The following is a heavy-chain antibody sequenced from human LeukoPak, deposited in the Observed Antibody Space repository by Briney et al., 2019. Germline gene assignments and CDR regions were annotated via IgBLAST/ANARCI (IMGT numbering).Heavy chain of an antibody. CDR3: AKEIVPPSGYYFDY. CDR2: IYGNGAGI. V-gene: IGHV3-23*01. Sequence: GGSLRLSCAASGFPFSTYAMNWVRQAPGKGLEWVSGIYGNGAGIQYADSVKGRFTISRDNSKNTLYLQMNSLRVEDTAVYYCAKEIVPPSGYYFDYWGQGTLVTVSS. J-gene: IGHJ4*02. D-gene: IGHD6-6*01. CDR1: GFPFSTYA.